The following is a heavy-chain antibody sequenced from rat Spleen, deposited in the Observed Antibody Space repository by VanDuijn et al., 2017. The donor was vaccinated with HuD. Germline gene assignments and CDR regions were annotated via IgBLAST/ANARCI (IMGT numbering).Heavy chain of an antibody. D-gene: IGHD1-12*02. J-gene: IGHJ2*01. CDR3: AREDYDGFYD. CDR2: IWTCGNT. V-gene: IGHV2-30*01. CDR1: GFSLTTYS. Sequence: QVQLKESGPGLVQPSQTLSLTCTVSGFSLTTYSVHWVRQPTGKGLEWMVLIWTCGNTDYNSTLKSRLSISRDTSKSQVFLKMNILQTEDIATYYCAREDYDGFYDWGQGIMVTVSS.